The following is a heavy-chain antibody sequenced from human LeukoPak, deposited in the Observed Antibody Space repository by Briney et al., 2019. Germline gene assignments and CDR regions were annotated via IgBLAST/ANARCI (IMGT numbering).Heavy chain of an antibody. CDR3: EGRYCSSTSCSTN. D-gene: IGHD2-2*02. CDR1: GFAFSTYW. Sequence: GGSLRLSCAASGFAFSTYWMHWVRQAPGKRLGWVSGISSDGSSTNYADSVKGRFTISRDNAKNTLYLQMNRLRAEDTAMYYCEGRYCSSTSCSTNWGQRPLVTVSS. V-gene: IGHV3-74*01. CDR2: ISSDGSST. J-gene: IGHJ4*02.